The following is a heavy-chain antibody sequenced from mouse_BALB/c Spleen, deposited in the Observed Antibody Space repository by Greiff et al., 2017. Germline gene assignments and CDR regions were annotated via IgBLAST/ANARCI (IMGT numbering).Heavy chain of an antibody. CDR2: IYPGSGST. CDR1: GCTFTSYW. J-gene: IGHJ4*01. CDR3: TRSRDYYGSSSLYAMDY. D-gene: IGHD1-1*01. Sequence: LQQPGSELVRPGASVKLSCKASGCTFTSYWMHWVKQRHGQGLEWIGNIYPGSGSTNYDEKFKSKGTLTVDTSSSTAYMHLSSLTSEDSAVYYCTRSRDYYGSSSLYAMDYWGQGTSVTVSS. V-gene: IGHV1S22*01.